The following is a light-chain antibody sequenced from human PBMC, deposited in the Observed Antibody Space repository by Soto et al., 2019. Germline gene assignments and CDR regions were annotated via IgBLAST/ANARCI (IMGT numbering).Light chain of an antibody. Sequence: QSALTQPPSASGSPGQSVTISCTGTSSDVGGDNYVSWYQQHPGKAPKLMIYGVSNRPSGVPDRFSGSKSGTTASLTGSGLQDEDESDYYSSEYAGSNRVFGGGTKLTVL. CDR1: SSDVGGDNY. V-gene: IGLV2-8*01. CDR3: SEYAGSNRV. J-gene: IGLJ3*02. CDR2: GVS.